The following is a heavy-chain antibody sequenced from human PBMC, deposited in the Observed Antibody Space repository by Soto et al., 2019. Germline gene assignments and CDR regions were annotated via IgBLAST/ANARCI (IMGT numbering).Heavy chain of an antibody. Sequence: ETLSLTCAFSGYSISSRNWWGCTRQPPGKGLEWIGYIYYSGTTYYNPSLKSRVTMSVDTSKNQFSLKLTSVTAVDTAVYYCARREIQGPIDYWGQGTLVTVSS. J-gene: IGHJ4*02. CDR1: GYSISSRNW. D-gene: IGHD1-26*01. CDR3: ARREIQGPIDY. V-gene: IGHV4-28*01. CDR2: IYYSGTT.